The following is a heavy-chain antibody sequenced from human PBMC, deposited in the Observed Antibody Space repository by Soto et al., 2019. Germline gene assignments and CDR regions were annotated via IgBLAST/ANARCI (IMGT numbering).Heavy chain of an antibody. CDR1: GGSISSYY. J-gene: IGHJ6*02. CDR2: IYYSGST. CDR3: ARDDGPYGMDV. Sequence: PSETLSLTCTVSGGSISSYYWSWIRQPPGKGLEWIGYIYYSGSTNYNPSLKSRVTISVDTSKNQFSLKLSSVTAADTAVYYCARDDGPYGMDVWGQGTMVTVSS. V-gene: IGHV4-59*01.